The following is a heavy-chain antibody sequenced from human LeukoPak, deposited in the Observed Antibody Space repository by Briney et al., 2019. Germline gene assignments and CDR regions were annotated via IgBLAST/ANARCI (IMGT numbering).Heavy chain of an antibody. CDR1: GFTVSSNY. Sequence: GGSLRLSCAASGFTVSSNYMSWVRQAPGKGLEWVSVIYSGGSTYYADSVKGRFTISRDNSKNTLYLQMNSLRAEDTAVYYCGRALLRYFDWCDYWGQGTLVTVSS. V-gene: IGHV3-53*05. J-gene: IGHJ4*02. CDR2: IYSGGST. D-gene: IGHD3-9*01. CDR3: GRALLRYFDWCDY.